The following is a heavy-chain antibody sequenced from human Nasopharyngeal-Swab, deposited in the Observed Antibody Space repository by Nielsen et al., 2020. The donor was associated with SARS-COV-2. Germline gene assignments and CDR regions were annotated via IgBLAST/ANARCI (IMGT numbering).Heavy chain of an antibody. D-gene: IGHD6-13*01. CDR1: EFTFSGSA. Sequence: GGSLRLSCAASEFTFSGSAMHWVRQASGKGLEWVGRIRSKANSYATAYAASVKGRFTISRDDSKNTAYLQMNSLKTEDTAVYYCTSRIAAAGSPSDYWGQGTLVTVSS. V-gene: IGHV3-73*01. CDR3: TSRIAAAGSPSDY. J-gene: IGHJ4*02. CDR2: IRSKANSYAT.